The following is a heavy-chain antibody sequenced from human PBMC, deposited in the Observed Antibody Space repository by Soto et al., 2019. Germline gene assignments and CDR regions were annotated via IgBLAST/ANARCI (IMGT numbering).Heavy chain of an antibody. V-gene: IGHV1-18*04. CDR3: AREGLTSGYSFAY. J-gene: IGHJ4*02. CDR1: GYTFIDYS. CDR2: ISASNSNT. D-gene: IGHD3-10*01. Sequence: QVHLVQSGTEVKKPGTSVKVSCKASGYTFIDYSITWVRQAPGQGLEWMGWISASNSNTAYAQKFQGRVTMTTDTSTGPAYRELRSLRSDDTAMYFCAREGLTSGYSFAYWGQGTLVTVSS.